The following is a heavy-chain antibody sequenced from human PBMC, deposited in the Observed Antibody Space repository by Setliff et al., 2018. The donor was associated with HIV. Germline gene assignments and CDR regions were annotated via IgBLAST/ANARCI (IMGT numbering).Heavy chain of an antibody. V-gene: IGHV4-31*03. Sequence: SETLSLTCIVSGGSITSSGYNWNWIRQHPGKGLEWVGYIYYSGRINYNPSLKSRLTVSIDTSKNHLSLKVISVSVADTAMYFCARGKDPGLYFDNWRQGTLVTVSS. CDR1: GGSITSSGYN. CDR2: IYYSGRI. D-gene: IGHD2-15*01. J-gene: IGHJ4*02. CDR3: ARGKDPGLYFDN.